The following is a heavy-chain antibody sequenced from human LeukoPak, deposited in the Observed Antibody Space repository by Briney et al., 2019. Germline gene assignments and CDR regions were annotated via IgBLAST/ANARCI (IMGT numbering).Heavy chain of an antibody. D-gene: IGHD6-13*01. CDR1: GGSFSGYF. CDR2: INHSGST. J-gene: IGHJ4*02. CDR3: ARGEAAAAHFDY. V-gene: IGHV4-34*01. Sequence: SETLSLTCAVYGGSFSGYFWSWIRQPPGKGLEWIGEINHSGSTNYNPSLKSRVTISVDTSKNQFSLKLSSVTAADTAVYYCARGEAAAAHFDYWGQGTLVTVSS.